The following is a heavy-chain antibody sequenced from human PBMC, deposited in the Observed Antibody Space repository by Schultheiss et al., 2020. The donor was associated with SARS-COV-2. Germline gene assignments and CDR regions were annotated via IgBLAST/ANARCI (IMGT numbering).Heavy chain of an antibody. CDR3: ARRGAARRDAFDI. V-gene: IGHV4-34*01. D-gene: IGHD6-6*01. J-gene: IGHJ3*02. CDR2: INHSGST. CDR1: GGSISSYY. Sequence: SQTLSLTCTVSGGSISSYYWSWIRQPPGKGLEWIGEINHSGSTNYNPSLKSRVTISVDTSKNQFSLKLSSVTAADTAVYYCARRGAARRDAFDIWGQGTMVTVSS.